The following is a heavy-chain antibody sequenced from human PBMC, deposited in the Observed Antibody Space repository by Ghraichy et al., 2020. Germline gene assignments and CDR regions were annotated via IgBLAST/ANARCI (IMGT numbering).Heavy chain of an antibody. J-gene: IGHJ4*02. CDR3: ARDFRREAAAGTRLLFY. D-gene: IGHD6-13*01. CDR2: ISSSSSYI. CDR1: GFTFSSYS. Sequence: GESLNISCAASGFTFSSYSMNWVRQAPGKGLEWVSSISSSSSYIYYADSVKGRFTISRDNAKNSLYLQMNSLRAEDTAVYYCARDFRREAAAGTRLLFYWGQGTLVTVSS. V-gene: IGHV3-21*01.